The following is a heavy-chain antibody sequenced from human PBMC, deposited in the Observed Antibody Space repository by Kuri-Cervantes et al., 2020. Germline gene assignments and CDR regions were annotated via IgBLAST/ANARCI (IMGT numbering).Heavy chain of an antibody. CDR3: AKDGYPDDYGDYSWPNY. CDR2: INSDGSST. V-gene: IGHV3-74*01. CDR1: GFSFSSYA. D-gene: IGHD4-17*01. J-gene: IGHJ4*02. Sequence: GGSLRLSCVGSGFSFSSYAMNWVRQAPGKGLEWVSRINSDGSSTSYADSVKGRFTISRDNAKNTLYLQMNSLRAEDTAVYYCAKDGYPDDYGDYSWPNYWGQGTLVTVSS.